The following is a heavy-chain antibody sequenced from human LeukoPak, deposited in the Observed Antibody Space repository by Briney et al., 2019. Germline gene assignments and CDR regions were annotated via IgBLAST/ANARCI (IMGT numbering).Heavy chain of an antibody. Sequence: ASVKVSCKASGYTFTDYYLHWVRQAPGQGPKWMGWINPNSGGTKYAQKFQGRVTMTRDTSISTAYMELSSLRSDDTAVYYCARRGEGYNFAYWGQGTLVTVSS. J-gene: IGHJ4*02. CDR3: ARRGEGYNFAY. D-gene: IGHD5-24*01. CDR1: GYTFTDYY. CDR2: INPNSGGT. V-gene: IGHV1-2*02.